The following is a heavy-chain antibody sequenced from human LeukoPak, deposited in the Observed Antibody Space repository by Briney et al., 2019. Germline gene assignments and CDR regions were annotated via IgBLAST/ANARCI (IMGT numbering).Heavy chain of an antibody. CDR1: GYTFTSYA. CDR3: AREGREGNFDY. Sequence: ASVKVSCKASGYTFTSYATHWVRQAPGQRLEWMGWINAGNGNTKYSQKFQGRVTITRDTSASTAYMELSSLRSEDTAVYYCAREGREGNFDYWGQGTLVTVSS. V-gene: IGHV1-3*01. J-gene: IGHJ4*02. CDR2: INAGNGNT. D-gene: IGHD3-10*01.